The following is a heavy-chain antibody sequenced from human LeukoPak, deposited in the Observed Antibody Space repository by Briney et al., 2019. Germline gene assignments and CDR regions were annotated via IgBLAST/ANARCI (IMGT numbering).Heavy chain of an antibody. CDR3: ARAPPRGITIFGVVIWYYYYMDV. CDR1: GGSISSYY. J-gene: IGHJ6*03. Sequence: PSETLSLTCTVSGGSISSYYWSWLRQPPGKGLEWIGYIYYSGSTNYNPSLKSRVTISVDTSKNQFSLKLSSVTAADTAVYYCARAPPRGITIFGVVIWYYYYMDVWGKGTTVTVSS. V-gene: IGHV4-59*01. CDR2: IYYSGST. D-gene: IGHD3-3*01.